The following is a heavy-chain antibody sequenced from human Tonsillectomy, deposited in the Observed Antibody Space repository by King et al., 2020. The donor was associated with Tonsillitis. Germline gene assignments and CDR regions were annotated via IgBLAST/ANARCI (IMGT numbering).Heavy chain of an antibody. D-gene: IGHD6-19*01. Sequence: VQLVESGGGLVQPGGSLKLSCAASGFTFSGSAMHWVRQASGKGREWVGRIRSKANSYATAYAASVKGRFTISRDDSKNTAYLQMNSLKTEDTAVYYCTRTKNGWELDYWGQGTLVTVSS. V-gene: IGHV3-73*01. CDR3: TRTKNGWELDY. CDR1: GFTFSGSA. CDR2: IRSKANSYAT. J-gene: IGHJ4*02.